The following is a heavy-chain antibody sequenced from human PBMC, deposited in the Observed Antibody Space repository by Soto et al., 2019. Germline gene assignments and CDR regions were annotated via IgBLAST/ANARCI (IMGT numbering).Heavy chain of an antibody. V-gene: IGHV1-69*01. J-gene: IGHJ3*02. CDR2: IIPIFGTA. Sequence: QVQLVQSGAEMKKPGSSVKVSCKASGGTFSSYAISWVRQAPGQGLEWMGGIIPIFGTANYAQKFQGRVTITADESTSTAYMELSSLRSEDMAVYYCARRLEGYCSGGSCYVVFGAFDIWGQGTMVTVSS. CDR3: ARRLEGYCSGGSCYVVFGAFDI. CDR1: GGTFSSYA. D-gene: IGHD2-15*01.